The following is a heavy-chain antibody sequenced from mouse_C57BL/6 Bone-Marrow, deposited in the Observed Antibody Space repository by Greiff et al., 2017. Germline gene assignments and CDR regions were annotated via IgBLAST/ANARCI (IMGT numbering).Heavy chain of an antibody. V-gene: IGHV1-15*01. D-gene: IGHD1-1*01. CDR1: GYTFTDYE. CDR2: IDPETGGT. J-gene: IGHJ2*01. Sequence: QVQLQQSGAELVRPGASVTLSCKASGYTFTDYEMHWVKQTPVHGLEWIGAIDPETGGTAYNQKFKGKAILTADKSSSTAYMELRSLTSEDSAVYYCTRREDYYGSSSFDYWGQGTTLTVSS. CDR3: TRREDYYGSSSFDY.